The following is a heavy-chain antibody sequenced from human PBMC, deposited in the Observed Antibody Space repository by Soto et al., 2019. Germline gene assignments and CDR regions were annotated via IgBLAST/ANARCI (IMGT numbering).Heavy chain of an antibody. CDR3: ARRYGYSFDY. CDR1: GGSISSSNYF. J-gene: IGHJ4*02. CDR2: MYYSGST. D-gene: IGHD1-1*01. V-gene: IGHV4-39*01. Sequence: PSETLSLTCTVSGGSISSSNYFWGWIRQPPGKGLEWIGNMYYSGSTNYNPSLKSRVTISVDTSKNQFSLKLSSVTAADTAVYYCARRYGYSFDYWGQGTLVTVSS.